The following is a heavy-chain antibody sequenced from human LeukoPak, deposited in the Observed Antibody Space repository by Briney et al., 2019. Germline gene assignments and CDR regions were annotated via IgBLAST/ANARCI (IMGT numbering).Heavy chain of an antibody. CDR1: GGSISSDSYY. J-gene: IGHJ5*02. V-gene: IGHV4-61*02. D-gene: IGHD3-16*01. CDR2: IYTSGST. CDR3: ARELRSWFDP. Sequence: PSETLSLTCTVSGGSISSDSYYWSWIRQPAGKGLEWIGRIYTSGSTNYNPSLKSRVTISVDTSKNQFSLKLSSVTAADTAVYYCARELRSWFDPWGQGTLVTVSS.